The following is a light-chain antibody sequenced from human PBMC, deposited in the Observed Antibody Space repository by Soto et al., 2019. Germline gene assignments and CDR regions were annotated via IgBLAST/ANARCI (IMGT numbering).Light chain of an antibody. CDR1: QSITTF. J-gene: IGKJ1*01. CDR3: QQAYGAPPT. V-gene: IGKV1-39*01. Sequence: DIQVTQSPSSLSASVGDRVTITCRASQSITTFLNWYQQKPGNAPKLLIYAASSLQTGVPSRFSGSGSGTDFTLTISSLQREDFATYYCQQAYGAPPTFGQGTKV. CDR2: AAS.